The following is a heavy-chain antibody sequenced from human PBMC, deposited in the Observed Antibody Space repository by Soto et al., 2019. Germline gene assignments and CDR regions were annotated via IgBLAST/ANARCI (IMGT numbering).Heavy chain of an antibody. CDR3: TTNSVTDFYYYGMEV. CDR1: GGSISSYY. V-gene: IGHV4-59*01. Sequence: SETLSLTCTVSGGSISSYYWSWIRQPPGKGLEWIGYIYYSGSTNYNPSLKSRVTISVDTSKNQFSLKLSSVTAADTGVYYCTTNSVTDFYYYGMEVWGLGTTVTVSS. J-gene: IGHJ6*02. CDR2: IYYSGST.